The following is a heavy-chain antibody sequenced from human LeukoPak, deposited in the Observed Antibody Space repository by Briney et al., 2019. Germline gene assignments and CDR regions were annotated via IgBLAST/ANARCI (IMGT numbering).Heavy chain of an antibody. V-gene: IGHV5-51*01. J-gene: IGHJ4*02. D-gene: IGHD2-15*01. CDR1: GYSFTSYW. CDR3: ASRYCSGGSCYGY. CDR2: IYPGDSDT. Sequence: GESLKISCKGSGYSFTSYWIDWVRQMPGKGLEWMGIIYPGDSDTRYSPSFQGQVTISADKSISTAYLQWSSLKASDTAMYYCASRYCSGGSCYGYWGQGTLVTVSS.